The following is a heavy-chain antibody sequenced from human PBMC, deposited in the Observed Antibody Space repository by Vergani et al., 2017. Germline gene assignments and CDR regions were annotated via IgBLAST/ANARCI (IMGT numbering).Heavy chain of an antibody. CDR2: ISFDGTNE. CDR3: AKGSYYYGSGSYYKNNWFDP. D-gene: IGHD3-10*01. V-gene: IGHV3-30*18. Sequence: QVQLVESGGGVVQPGTSLRLSCVVSGFALNRHAMYWVRQAPGKGLEWVVGISFDGTNEYYADSVKGRFTISRDNSKNTLYLQMNSLRAEDTAVYYCAKGSYYYGSGSYYKNNWFDPWGQGTLVTVSS. J-gene: IGHJ5*02. CDR1: GFALNRHA.